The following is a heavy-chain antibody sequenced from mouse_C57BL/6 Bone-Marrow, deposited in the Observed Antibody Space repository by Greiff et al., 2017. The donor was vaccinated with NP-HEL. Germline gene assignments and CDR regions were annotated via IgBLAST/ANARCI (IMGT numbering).Heavy chain of an antibody. CDR3: ARQTLAWFAY. J-gene: IGHJ3*01. CDR1: GYTFTSYW. V-gene: IGHV1-69*01. CDR2: IDPSDSYT. Sequence: VQLVESGAELVMPGASVKLSCKASGYTFTSYWMHWVKQRPGQGLEWIGEIDPSDSYTNYNQKFKGKSTLTVDKSSSTAYMQLSSLTSEDSAVYYCARQTLAWFAYWGQGTLVTVSA.